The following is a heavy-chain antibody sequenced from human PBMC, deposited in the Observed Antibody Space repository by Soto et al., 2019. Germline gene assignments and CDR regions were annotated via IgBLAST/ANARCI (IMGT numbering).Heavy chain of an antibody. J-gene: IGHJ4*02. Sequence: QVQLVQSGAEVKKPGSSVKVSCKASGGTFSNFAVSWVRQAPGQGLEWMGGIIAIFGAAHYPQQFQGRVTITTDESTATAYMELSSLRPEDTAVYYCARGGYSSGWDNWGQGTLITDSS. D-gene: IGHD6-19*01. CDR2: IIAIFGAA. V-gene: IGHV1-69*01. CDR1: GGTFSNFA. CDR3: ARGGYSSGWDN.